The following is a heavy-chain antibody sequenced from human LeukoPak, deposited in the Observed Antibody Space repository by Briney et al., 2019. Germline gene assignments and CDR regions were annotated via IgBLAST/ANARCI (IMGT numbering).Heavy chain of an antibody. Sequence: PGGSLRLSCAASGFTFSSYGMHWVRQAPGKGLEWVAVIWYDGSNKYYADSVKGRFTISRDNSKNTLYLQMNSLRAEDTAVYYCARDRGWFYGIDVWGQGTTVTVSS. J-gene: IGHJ6*02. CDR3: ARDRGWFYGIDV. CDR2: IWYDGSNK. CDR1: GFTFSSYG. D-gene: IGHD2-15*01. V-gene: IGHV3-33*01.